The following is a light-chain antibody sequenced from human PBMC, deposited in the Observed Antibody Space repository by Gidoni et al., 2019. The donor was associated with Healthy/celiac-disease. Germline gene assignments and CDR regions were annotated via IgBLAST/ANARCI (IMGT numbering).Light chain of an antibody. J-gene: IGLJ2*01. Sequence: QSALTQPASVSGSPGQSITISCTGTSSDVGSYNLVSWYQQHPGKAPKLMIYEGSKRPSGVSHRFSGSNSGNTASLTISGLQAEDEADYYCCSYAGSSTLVFGGGTKLTVL. CDR3: CSYAGSSTLV. V-gene: IGLV2-23*01. CDR1: SSDVGSYNL. CDR2: EGS.